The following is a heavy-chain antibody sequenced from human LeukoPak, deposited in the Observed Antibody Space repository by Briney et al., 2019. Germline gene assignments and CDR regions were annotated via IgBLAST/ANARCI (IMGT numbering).Heavy chain of an antibody. Sequence: GGSLRLSCAASGLTFSSYDMHWVRQATGKGLEWVALVRYDRSDKDYADYVKGRLTISRNNSENTLYLQMNSLRAEDTAVYYCARGRGYFDYWGQGTLVTVSS. J-gene: IGHJ4*02. CDR1: GLTFSSYD. D-gene: IGHD3-16*01. CDR2: VRYDRSDK. V-gene: IGHV3-30*02. CDR3: ARGRGYFDY.